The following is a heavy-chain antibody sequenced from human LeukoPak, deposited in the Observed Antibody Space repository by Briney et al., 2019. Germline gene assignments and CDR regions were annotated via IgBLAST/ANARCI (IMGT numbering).Heavy chain of an antibody. J-gene: IGHJ3*02. V-gene: IGHV4-30-2*01. Sequence: PSETLSLTCAVSGGSISSGGYSWSWIRQPPGKGLEWIGYIYHSGSTYYNPSLKSRVTISVDGSKNQFSLKLSSVTAADTAVYYCARNQLRDAFDIWGQGTMVTVSS. CDR3: ARNQLRDAFDI. CDR2: IYHSGST. D-gene: IGHD2-2*01. CDR1: GGSISSGGYS.